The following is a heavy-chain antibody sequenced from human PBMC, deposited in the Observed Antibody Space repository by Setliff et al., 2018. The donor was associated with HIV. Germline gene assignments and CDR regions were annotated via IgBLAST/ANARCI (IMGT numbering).Heavy chain of an antibody. V-gene: IGHV4-34*01. CDR3: ARHRAQRGSGTYYDDWFDP. CDR2: VHYSGRT. J-gene: IGHJ5*02. CDR1: GGSLSGYY. Sequence: SETLSLTCAAYGGSLSGYYWSWIRQTPGKGLEWIGEVHYSGRTAYNPSLQSRGAISVDMYRKQFFLRLTSVTAADTSVSYCARHRAQRGSGTYYDDWFDPWGQGTLVTVSS. D-gene: IGHD3-10*01.